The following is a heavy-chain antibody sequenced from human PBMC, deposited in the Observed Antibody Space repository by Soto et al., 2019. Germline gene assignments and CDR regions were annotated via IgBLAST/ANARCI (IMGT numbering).Heavy chain of an antibody. J-gene: IGHJ4*02. CDR1: GYNFAGYW. D-gene: IGHD3-3*01. Sequence: GESLKISCKGSGYNFAGYWIAWVRRMPGKGLELMGIIYPSDSGTRYRPSFQGQVTISADKSISSAYLQWSSLRASDTAMYYCARGGVSTRTFDYWGQGTPVTVYS. V-gene: IGHV5-51*01. CDR2: IYPSDSGT. CDR3: ARGGVSTRTFDY.